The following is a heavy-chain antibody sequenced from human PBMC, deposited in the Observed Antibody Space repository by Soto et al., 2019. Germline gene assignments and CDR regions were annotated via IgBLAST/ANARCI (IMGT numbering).Heavy chain of an antibody. V-gene: IGHV3-30*18. CDR3: AKDLAGGGGRADY. D-gene: IGHD3-16*01. Sequence: GGSLRLSCAASGFTFSSYGMHWVRQAPGKGLEWVAVISYDGSNKYYADSVKGRFTISRDNSKNTLYLQMNSLRAEDTAVYYCAKDLAGGGGRADYWGQGTLVTVSS. J-gene: IGHJ4*02. CDR1: GFTFSSYG. CDR2: ISYDGSNK.